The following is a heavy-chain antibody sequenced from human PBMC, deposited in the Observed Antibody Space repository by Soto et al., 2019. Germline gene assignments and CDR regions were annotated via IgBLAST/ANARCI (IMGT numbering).Heavy chain of an antibody. CDR1: GFSFSSHG. Sequence: QVQLVGSGGGVVQPGRSLRLSCEASGFSFSSHGMHWVRQAPGKGLEWLAVISYDGNNKYYADSVKGRFSISRDNYKNTLYLQMNSLRAKDTAVYYCAKDHLPTTITTPWFDPWGQGTLVTVSS. D-gene: IGHD4-17*01. V-gene: IGHV3-30*18. J-gene: IGHJ5*02. CDR2: ISYDGNNK. CDR3: AKDHLPTTITTPWFDP.